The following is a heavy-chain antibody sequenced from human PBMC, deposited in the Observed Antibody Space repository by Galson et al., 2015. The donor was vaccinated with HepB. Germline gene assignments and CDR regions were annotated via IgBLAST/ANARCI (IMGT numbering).Heavy chain of an antibody. D-gene: IGHD2-15*01. CDR3: TTDPPPEDIVVVVAAAYYFDY. CDR2: IKSKTDGGTT. CDR1: GFTFSNAW. Sequence: SLRLSCAASGFTFSNAWMSWVRQAPGKGLEWVGRIKSKTDGGTTDYAAPVKGRFTISRDDSKNTLYLQMNSLKTEDTAVYYCTTDPPPEDIVVVVAAAYYFDYWGQGTLVTVSS. J-gene: IGHJ4*02. V-gene: IGHV3-15*01.